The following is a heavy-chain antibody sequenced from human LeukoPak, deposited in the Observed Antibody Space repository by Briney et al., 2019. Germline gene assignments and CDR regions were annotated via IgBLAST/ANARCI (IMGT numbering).Heavy chain of an antibody. CDR3: AREYSSGWPSYYYYGMDV. D-gene: IGHD6-19*01. CDR1: GFTFRNYA. Sequence: GGSLRLSCVASGFTFRNYAMSWVRQSPGKGLEWVSYISSSSSTTYYADSVKGRFTISRDNAKNSLYLQMNSLRDEDTAVYYCAREYSSGWPSYYYYGMDVWGQGTTVTVSS. J-gene: IGHJ6*02. V-gene: IGHV3-48*02. CDR2: ISSSSSTT.